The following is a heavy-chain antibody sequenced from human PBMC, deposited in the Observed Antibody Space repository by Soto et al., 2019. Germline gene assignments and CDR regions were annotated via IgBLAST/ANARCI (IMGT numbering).Heavy chain of an antibody. CDR3: ASNTRYDPPDY. CDR1: GFTFSSYA. V-gene: IGHV3-23*01. D-gene: IGHD3-16*01. J-gene: IGHJ4*02. Sequence: EVQLLESGGGLVQPGGSLRLSCAASGFTFSSYAMSWVRQAPGKGLAWVCGISVSGGSTYYADSVKSRFTISRDNSKNTLYLQMNSLSAEDTVVYYCASNTRYDPPDYWGQGTLVTVSS. CDR2: ISVSGGST.